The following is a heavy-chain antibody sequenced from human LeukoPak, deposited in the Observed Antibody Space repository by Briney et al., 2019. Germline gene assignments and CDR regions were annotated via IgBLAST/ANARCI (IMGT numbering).Heavy chain of an antibody. CDR3: ARLATPTVAGALLDY. D-gene: IGHD6-19*01. CDR2: IYYSGSP. V-gene: IGHV4-39*01. CDR1: GGSISSSSYY. Sequence: SETLSLTCTVSGGSISSSSYYWGWIRQPPGKGLEWIGSIYYSGSPYYNPSLKSRVTISVDTSKNQFSLKLSSVTAADTAVYYCARLATPTVAGALLDYWGQGTLVTVSS. J-gene: IGHJ4*02.